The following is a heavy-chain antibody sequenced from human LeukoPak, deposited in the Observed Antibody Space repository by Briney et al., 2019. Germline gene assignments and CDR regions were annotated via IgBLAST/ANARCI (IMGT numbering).Heavy chain of an antibody. CDR3: ARGDTAMYYGMDV. CDR1: GNTFSGYY. V-gene: IGHV1-2*02. CDR2: INPKSGGT. Sequence: ASVKVSCKASGNTFSGYYIHWVRQAPGQGLEWMGWINPKSGGTNYAQKFQGRVTMTRDTSISTAYMELSRLRSDDTAVYYCARGDTAMYYGMDVWGQGTTVTVSS. D-gene: IGHD5-18*01. J-gene: IGHJ6*02.